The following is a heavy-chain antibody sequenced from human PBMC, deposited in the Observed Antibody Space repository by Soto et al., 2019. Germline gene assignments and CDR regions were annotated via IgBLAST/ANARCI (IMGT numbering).Heavy chain of an antibody. CDR1: GFTFSSYE. Sequence: GGSLRLSCAASGFTFSSYEMNWVRQAPGKGLEWVSYISSSGSTIYYADSVKGRFTISRDNAKNSLYLQMNSLRAEDTAGYYCARDRSSSFDYWGQGTLVTVSS. CDR3: ARDRSSSFDY. D-gene: IGHD6-6*01. J-gene: IGHJ4*02. CDR2: ISSSGSTI. V-gene: IGHV3-48*03.